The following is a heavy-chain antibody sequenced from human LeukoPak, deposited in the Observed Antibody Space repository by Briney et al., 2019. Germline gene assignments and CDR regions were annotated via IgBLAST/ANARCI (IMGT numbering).Heavy chain of an antibody. CDR3: AAVRAVVWFGEMYFDY. D-gene: IGHD3-10*01. V-gene: IGHV1-24*01. CDR2: FDPEDGET. Sequence: GASVKVSCKVSGYTLTELSMHWVRQAPGKGLEWMGGFDPEDGETIYAQKFQGRVTMTEDTSTDTAYMELSSLRSEDTAVYYRAAVRAVVWFGEMYFDYWGQGTLVTVSS. J-gene: IGHJ4*02. CDR1: GYTLTELS.